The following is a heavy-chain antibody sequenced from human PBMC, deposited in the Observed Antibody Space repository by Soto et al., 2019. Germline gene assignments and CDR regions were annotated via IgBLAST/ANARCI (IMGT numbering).Heavy chain of an antibody. D-gene: IGHD3-10*01. V-gene: IGHV3-23*01. CDR2: ISGSGDKT. CDR1: RLTFSSYA. Sequence: GGSLRLSCVASRLTFSSYAMTWVRQAPGKGLEWVSSISGSGDKTDYADSVKGRFTISRDNSKNTMYFQMNSLRAEDTAVYYCAKYRGVIANDAFDMWGQGTMVTVSS. CDR3: AKYRGVIANDAFDM. J-gene: IGHJ3*02.